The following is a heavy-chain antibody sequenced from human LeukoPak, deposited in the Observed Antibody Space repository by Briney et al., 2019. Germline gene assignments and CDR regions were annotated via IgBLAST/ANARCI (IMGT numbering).Heavy chain of an antibody. Sequence: SETLSLTCAVYGGSFTNYYWSWIRQPPGKGLEWIGEINLSGSTNYNPSLKSRVTISVDTSKNQFSLKLSSVTAADTAMCYCARTPLLVRMGYYYYYMDVWDKGTTVTVSS. CDR3: ARTPLLVRMGYYYYYMDV. CDR2: INLSGST. D-gene: IGHD2-8*01. V-gene: IGHV4-34*01. CDR1: GGSFTNYY. J-gene: IGHJ6*03.